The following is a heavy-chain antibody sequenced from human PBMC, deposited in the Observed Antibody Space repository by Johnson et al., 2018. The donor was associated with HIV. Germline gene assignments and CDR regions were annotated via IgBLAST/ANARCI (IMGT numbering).Heavy chain of an antibody. D-gene: IGHD4-23*01. V-gene: IGHV3-20*04. CDR1: GFTFDDYG. Sequence: VQLVESGGGVVQPGRSLRLSCAGSGFTFDDYGLSWVRQAPGKGLEWVAGMNWNGGSTGYADSVKGRYIISRDNAKRSLYLQMNGLRVEDTALYYCARGRPWGWELRRDAFDVWGQGTMVTVSS. J-gene: IGHJ3*01. CDR2: MNWNGGST. CDR3: ARGRPWGWELRRDAFDV.